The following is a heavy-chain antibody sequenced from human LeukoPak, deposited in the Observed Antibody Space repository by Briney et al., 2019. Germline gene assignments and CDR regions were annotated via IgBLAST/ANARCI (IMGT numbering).Heavy chain of an antibody. D-gene: IGHD3-9*01. V-gene: IGHV1-69*01. Sequence: ASVKVSCKASGGTFSSYAISWVRQAPGQGLEWMGGIIPIFGTANYAQKFQGRVTITVDESTSTAYMELSSLRSEDTAVYYCARDLHHFDWPQKESGWGQGTLVTVSS. CDR2: IIPIFGTA. CDR1: GGTFSSYA. CDR3: ARDLHHFDWPQKESG. J-gene: IGHJ4*02.